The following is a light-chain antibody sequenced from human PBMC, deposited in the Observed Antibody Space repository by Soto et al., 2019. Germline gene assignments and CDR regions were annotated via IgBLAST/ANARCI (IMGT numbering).Light chain of an antibody. CDR3: QQYYSTPRT. Sequence: DIVMTQSPDSLAVSVGERATLNCKSSQSVLYSSNNKNYLAWYQQKPGQPPKLLIYWASTRESGVPDRFSGSGSGTDFTLTISSLQAEDVAVYYCQQYYSTPRTFGQGTKVDI. J-gene: IGKJ1*01. V-gene: IGKV4-1*01. CDR1: QSVLYSSNNKNY. CDR2: WAS.